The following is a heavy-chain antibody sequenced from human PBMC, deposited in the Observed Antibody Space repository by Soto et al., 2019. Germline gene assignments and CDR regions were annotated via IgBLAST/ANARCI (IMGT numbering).Heavy chain of an antibody. D-gene: IGHD2-2*01. V-gene: IGHV3-23*01. CDR3: ARYIPGVRYYGMDV. Sequence: VQLLESGGGLVQPGGSLRLSCAASGFTFSSYAMKWVRQAPGKGLEWVSLIGESGTPTYYADSVKGRFTISRDNSGNTLVLEVYSLRAEDTAVYYCARYIPGVRYYGMDVWGQGTTVTVCS. J-gene: IGHJ6*02. CDR1: GFTFSSYA. CDR2: IGESGTPT.